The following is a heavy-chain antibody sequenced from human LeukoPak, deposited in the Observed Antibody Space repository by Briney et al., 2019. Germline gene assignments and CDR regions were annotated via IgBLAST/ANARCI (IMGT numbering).Heavy chain of an antibody. J-gene: IGHJ3*02. CDR3: AREKAAGTGAFDI. CDR1: GGTFSSYA. CDR2: IIPILGIA. V-gene: IGHV1-69*04. Sequence: GSSVKVSCKASGGTFSSYAISWVRQAPGQGLEWMGRIIPILGIANYAQKFQGRVTITADKSTSTAYMELSSLRSEDTAVYYCAREKAAGTGAFDIWGQGTMVTVSS. D-gene: IGHD6-13*01.